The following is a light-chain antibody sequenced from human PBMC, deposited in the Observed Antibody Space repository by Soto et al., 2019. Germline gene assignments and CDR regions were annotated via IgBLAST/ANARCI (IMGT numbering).Light chain of an antibody. CDR3: HQTYTTPEIT. CDR2: GAS. Sequence: DIQMTQSPSSLSASVGYRVTITCRSSQSISIYLNWYQLKPGKAPNLLMYGASYLKSGVPTRFSGSGSGKDFTLTISTLQPEDFAIYYCHQTYTTPEITFGQGTRLEIK. V-gene: IGKV1-39*01. CDR1: QSISIY. J-gene: IGKJ5*01.